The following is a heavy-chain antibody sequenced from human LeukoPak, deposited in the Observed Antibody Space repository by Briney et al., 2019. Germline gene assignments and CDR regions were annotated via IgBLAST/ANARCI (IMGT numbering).Heavy chain of an antibody. CDR3: ARCYDFGAFDI. CDR1: GFTFSSYS. J-gene: IGHJ3*02. CDR2: ISSSSSTI. V-gene: IGHV3-48*01. Sequence: PGGSLRLSCAASGFTFSSYSMNWVRQAPGKGLEWVSYISSSSSTIYYADSVKGRFTISRDNAKNSLYLQMNSLRAEDTAVSYCARCYDFGAFDIWGQGTMVTVSS. D-gene: IGHD5-12*01.